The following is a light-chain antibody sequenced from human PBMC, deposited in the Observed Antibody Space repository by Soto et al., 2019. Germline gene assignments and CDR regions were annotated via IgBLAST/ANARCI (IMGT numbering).Light chain of an antibody. CDR3: QQSFSTPT. J-gene: IGKJ5*01. V-gene: IGKV1-39*01. CDR2: SAS. Sequence: DIQMTQSPSSLSTSVGDGVTITCRASQRINIYLNWYRQKPGKAPELLIYSASNLQSGVPSRFSGSGSGTDFTLTISSLQPEDFATYYCQQSFSTPTFGQGTRLEIK. CDR1: QRINIY.